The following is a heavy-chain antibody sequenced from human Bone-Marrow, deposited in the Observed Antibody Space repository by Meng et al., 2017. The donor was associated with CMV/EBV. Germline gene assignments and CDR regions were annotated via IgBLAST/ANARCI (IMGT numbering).Heavy chain of an antibody. D-gene: IGHD6-13*01. V-gene: IGHV1-69*10. J-gene: IGHJ5*02. Sequence: SVKVSCKASGGTFSSYAISWVRQAPGQGLEWMGGIIPILGIANYAQKFQGRVTMTRDTSISTAYMELSRLRSDDTAVYYCARSIAAAGGSGWFDPWGQGTLVTVSS. CDR2: IIPILGIA. CDR1: GGTFSSYA. CDR3: ARSIAAAGGSGWFDP.